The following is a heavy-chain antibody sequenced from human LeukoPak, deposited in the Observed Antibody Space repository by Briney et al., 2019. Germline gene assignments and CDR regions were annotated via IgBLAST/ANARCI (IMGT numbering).Heavy chain of an antibody. J-gene: IGHJ6*02. V-gene: IGHV1-69*05. Sequence: GSSVKVSCKASGGTFSSYAISWVRQAPRQGLEWMGGIIPIFGTANYAQKFQGRVTITTDESTSTAYMELSSLRSEDMAVYYCARDHRVDTAFTYYYGMDVWGQGTTVTVSS. CDR1: GGTFSSYA. CDR2: IIPIFGTA. D-gene: IGHD5-18*01. CDR3: ARDHRVDTAFTYYYGMDV.